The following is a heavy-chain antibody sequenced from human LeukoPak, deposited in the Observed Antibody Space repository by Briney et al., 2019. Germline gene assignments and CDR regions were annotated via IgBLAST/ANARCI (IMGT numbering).Heavy chain of an antibody. CDR1: GGSISSGGYY. D-gene: IGHD2-2*02. J-gene: IGHJ5*02. CDR3: ARGAGGEAYQLLYLDP. CDR2: IYYSGST. Sequence: SQTLSLTCTVSGGSISSGGYYWSWIRQHPGKGLEWIGYIYYSGSTYYNPSLKSRVTISVDTSKNQFSLKLSSVTAADTAVYYCARGAGGEAYQLLYLDPWGKGTLVTVSS. V-gene: IGHV4-31*03.